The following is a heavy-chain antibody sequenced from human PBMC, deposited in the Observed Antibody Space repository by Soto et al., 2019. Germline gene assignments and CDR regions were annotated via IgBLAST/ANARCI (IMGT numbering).Heavy chain of an antibody. CDR2: IKPSGGIT. CDR1: GFTFSSYF. Sequence: ASVKVSCKASGFTFSSYFMHWFRQAPGQGLQWAGIIKPSGGITDYAQEFQDKVTMTRDTSTSTVYMELSSLTSADTAVYYCAREYPSTYYFDSWGQGTLVTVSS. CDR3: AREYPSTYYFDS. V-gene: IGHV1-46*01. J-gene: IGHJ4*02.